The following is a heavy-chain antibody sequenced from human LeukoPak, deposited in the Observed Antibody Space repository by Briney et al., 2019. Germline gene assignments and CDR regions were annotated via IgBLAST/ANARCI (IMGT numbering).Heavy chain of an antibody. Sequence: SETLSLTCTVSGGSIRSYYWSGIRQPPGKGLEGIGYIYYSGSTNYNPCLKSRVTLSVDTSKNQVSLKLSSVTAADTAVYYCARVDGRCSGGSCYSYYYYYGMDVWGQGTTVTVSS. CDR3: ARVDGRCSGGSCYSYYYYYGMDV. V-gene: IGHV4-59*01. CDR2: IYYSGST. D-gene: IGHD2-15*01. CDR1: GGSIRSYY. J-gene: IGHJ6*02.